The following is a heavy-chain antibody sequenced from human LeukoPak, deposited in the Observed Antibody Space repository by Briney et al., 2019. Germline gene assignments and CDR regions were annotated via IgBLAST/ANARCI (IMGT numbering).Heavy chain of an antibody. V-gene: IGHV3-23*01. CDR1: GFTSSNYA. J-gene: IGHJ4*02. Sequence: PGGSLRLSCATSGFTSSNYAMTWVHRAPGKGLEWVATISGSGDTSYYADSVRGRYTISRDNSKNTLYLQTDNLTSEDTAVYYCAKHANSGRAEIDCWGQGTLVIVSS. CDR3: AKHANSGRAEIDC. CDR2: ISGSGDTS. D-gene: IGHD1-26*01.